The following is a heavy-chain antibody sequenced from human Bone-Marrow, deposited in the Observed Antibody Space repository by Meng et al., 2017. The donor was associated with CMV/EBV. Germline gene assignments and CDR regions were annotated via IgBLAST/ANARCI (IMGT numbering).Heavy chain of an antibody. CDR3: ATGQGRYFWSGYWDV. D-gene: IGHD3-3*01. V-gene: IGHV4-39*07. Sequence: GSLRLSCTVSGVSITTNSYYWGWVRRPPGKGLEWIGSIYYSGSTYYNPPLKSRVTISVDTSKNQFSLKLSSVTAADTAVYYCATGQGRYFWSGYWDVWGQGTTVTVSS. CDR2: IYYSGST. J-gene: IGHJ6*02. CDR1: GVSITTNSYY.